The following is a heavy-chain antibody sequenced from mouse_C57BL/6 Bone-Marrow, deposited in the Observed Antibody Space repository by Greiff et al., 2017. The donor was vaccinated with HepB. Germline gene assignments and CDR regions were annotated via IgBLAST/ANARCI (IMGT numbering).Heavy chain of an antibody. CDR2: IYPSDSET. CDR1: GYTLTSYW. V-gene: IGHV1-61*01. D-gene: IGHD1-3*01. CDR3: ALKGAMDY. Sequence: VQLQQPGAELVRPGSSVKLSCKASGYTLTSYWMDWVKQRPGQGLEWIGNIYPSDSETHYNQKFKDKATLTVDKSSSTAYMQLSSLTSEDSAVYYCALKGAMDYWGQGTSVTVSS. J-gene: IGHJ4*01.